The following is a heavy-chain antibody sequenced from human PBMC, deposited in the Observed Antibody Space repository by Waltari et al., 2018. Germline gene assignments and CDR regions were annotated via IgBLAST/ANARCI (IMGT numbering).Heavy chain of an antibody. CDR2: SYPGDSDT. Sequence: EVQLVQSGAEVKKPGESLKISCKGSGYSFTIYWIGWVGQMPGKGLEWMGISYPGDSDTRYSPSFQGKVTISADKSISTAYLQWSSLKASDTAMYYWARLYSSGWYPIDYWGQGTLVTVSS. V-gene: IGHV5-51*01. CDR3: ARLYSSGWYPIDY. D-gene: IGHD6-19*01. CDR1: GYSFTIYW. J-gene: IGHJ4*02.